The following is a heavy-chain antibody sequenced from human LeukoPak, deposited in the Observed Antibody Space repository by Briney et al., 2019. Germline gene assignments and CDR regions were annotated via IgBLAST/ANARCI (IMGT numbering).Heavy chain of an antibody. J-gene: IGHJ4*02. CDR1: GYRFTSYW. CDR2: IYPGDSDT. V-gene: IGHV5-51*01. CDR3: ARRNPMSGDSFDS. D-gene: IGHD4-17*01. Sequence: PGESLKISCRGSGYRFTSYWMAWVRQMPGKGLEWMGIIYPGDSDTRYSPSFQGQVTISADKSINTAYLQWSSLKASDPAMYYCARRNPMSGDSFDSWGQGTLVTVSS.